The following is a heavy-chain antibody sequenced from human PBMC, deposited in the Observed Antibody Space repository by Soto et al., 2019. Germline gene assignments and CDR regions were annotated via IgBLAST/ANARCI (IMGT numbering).Heavy chain of an antibody. CDR3: AAELGYCSGGSCLTSAEYFQH. J-gene: IGHJ1*01. Sequence: ASVKVSCKASGYTFTSYGISWVRQAPGQGLEWMGWISAYNGNTNYAQKLQGRVTMTTDTSTSTAYMELRSLRSDDTAVYYCAAELGYCSGGSCLTSAEYFQHWGQGTLVTVSS. CDR2: ISAYNGNT. CDR1: GYTFTSYG. V-gene: IGHV1-18*01. D-gene: IGHD2-15*01.